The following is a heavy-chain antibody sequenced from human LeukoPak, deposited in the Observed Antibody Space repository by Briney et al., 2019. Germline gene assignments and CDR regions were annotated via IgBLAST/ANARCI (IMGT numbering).Heavy chain of an antibody. CDR2: INPNSGGT. J-gene: IGHJ6*03. CDR3: ARVTVQWELLSHYYYYYMDV. D-gene: IGHD1-26*01. Sequence: GASVKVSCKASGYTFTGYYMHWVRQAPGQGLEWMGWINPNSGGTNYAQKFQGRVNMTRDTSISTAYMELSRLRSDDTAVYYCARVTVQWELLSHYYYYYMDVWGKGTTVTVSS. CDR1: GYTFTGYY. V-gene: IGHV1-2*02.